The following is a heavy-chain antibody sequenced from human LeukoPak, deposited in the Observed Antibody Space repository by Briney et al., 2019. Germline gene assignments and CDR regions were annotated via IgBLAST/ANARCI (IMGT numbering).Heavy chain of an antibody. J-gene: IGHJ4*02. CDR3: ARGSESSGWYLVY. CDR2: IKYYGTEK. CDR1: GFTFSVYW. D-gene: IGHD6-19*01. Sequence: PGGSLSLSCSASGFTFSVYWMSWVRQAPGKGRGWVANIKYYGTEKYYVDSVKGRFTISRDNAKNSLYLQMNSLRAEDTAVYYCARGSESSGWYLVYWGQGTLVTVSS. V-gene: IGHV3-7*01.